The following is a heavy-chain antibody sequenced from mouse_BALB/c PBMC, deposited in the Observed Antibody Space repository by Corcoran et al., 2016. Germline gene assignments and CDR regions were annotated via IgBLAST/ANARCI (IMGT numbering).Heavy chain of an antibody. V-gene: IGHV1-66*01. CDR2: IFPGSGNT. Sequence: QVQLQQSGPELVKPGASVKISCKASGYSFTSYYIHWVKQRPGQGLEWIGWIFPGSGNTKYNEKFKGKATLTADTSSSTAYMQLSSLTSEDSAVYFCARGDGYFFFDYWGQGTTLTVSS. CDR1: GYSFTSYY. D-gene: IGHD2-3*01. CDR3: ARGDGYFFFDY. J-gene: IGHJ2*01.